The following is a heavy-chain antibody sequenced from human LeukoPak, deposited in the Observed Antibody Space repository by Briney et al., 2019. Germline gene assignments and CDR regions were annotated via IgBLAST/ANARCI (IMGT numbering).Heavy chain of an antibody. J-gene: IGHJ4*02. CDR3: ARDRSYYYDSSAAYRQDY. V-gene: IGHV3-11*01. D-gene: IGHD3-22*01. CDR2: ITSSGNTI. CDR1: GFTFSDYY. Sequence: GGSLRLSCAASGFTFSDYYMSWIRQAPGKGLEWVSHITSSGNTIYYADSVKGRFTVSRDNAKNSLYLQMNSLRAEDTAVYYCARDRSYYYDSSAAYRQDYWGQGTLVTVSS.